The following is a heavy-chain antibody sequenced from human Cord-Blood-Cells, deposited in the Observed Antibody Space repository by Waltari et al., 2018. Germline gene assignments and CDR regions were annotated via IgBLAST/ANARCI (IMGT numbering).Heavy chain of an antibody. CDR3: ARGPGFDY. CDR1: GGSFSGYY. CDR2: INHSGST. J-gene: IGHJ4*02. Sequence: QVQLQQWGAGLLKPSETLSLTCAVYGGSFSGYYWSWIRQPPGKGLERIGEINHSGSTNYNPALKSRVTISVDTSKNQFSLKLSSVTAADTAVYYCARGPGFDYWGQGTLVTVSS. V-gene: IGHV4-34*01. D-gene: IGHD7-27*01.